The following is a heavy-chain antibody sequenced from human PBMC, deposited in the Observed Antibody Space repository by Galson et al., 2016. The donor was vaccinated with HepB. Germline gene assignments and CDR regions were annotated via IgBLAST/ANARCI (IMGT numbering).Heavy chain of an antibody. Sequence: SLRLSCAASGFSFSIYSMNWVRQAPGKGLEWVSSISSSNTYIDYADSVKGRFTISRDNAKNSLYLQMNSLRVEDTAVYYCARVRPRSGHCFDYWGQGTLVTVSS. J-gene: IGHJ4*02. D-gene: IGHD1-14*01. CDR3: ARVRPRSGHCFDY. CDR1: GFSFSIYS. V-gene: IGHV3-21*01. CDR2: ISSSNTYI.